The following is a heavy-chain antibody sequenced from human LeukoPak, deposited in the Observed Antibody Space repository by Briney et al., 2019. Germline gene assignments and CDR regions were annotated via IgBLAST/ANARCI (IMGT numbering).Heavy chain of an antibody. D-gene: IGHD3-9*01. CDR1: GGTFSSYA. J-gene: IGHJ6*04. V-gene: IGHV1-69*13. CDR3: ARGLRYSERSYYYGMDV. Sequence: SVKVSCKASGGTFSSYAISWVRQAPGQGLEWMGGIIPIFGTANYAQKFQGRVTITADESTSTAYMELSSLRSEDTAVYYCARGLRYSERSYYYGMDVWGKGTTVTVSS. CDR2: IIPIFGTA.